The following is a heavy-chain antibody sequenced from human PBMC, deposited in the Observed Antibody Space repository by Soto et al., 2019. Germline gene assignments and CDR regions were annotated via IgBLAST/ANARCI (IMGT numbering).Heavy chain of an antibody. CDR3: ARGGNYDILTGYSKSPYYFDY. Sequence: SETLSLTCTVSGGSIRSYYWSWIRQPPGKGLEWIGYIYYSGSTNYNPSLKSRVTISVDTSKNQFSLKLSSVTTADTAVYYCARGGNYDILTGYSKSPYYFDYWG. J-gene: IGHJ4*01. CDR1: GGSIRSYY. V-gene: IGHV4-59*01. CDR2: IYYSGST. D-gene: IGHD3-9*01.